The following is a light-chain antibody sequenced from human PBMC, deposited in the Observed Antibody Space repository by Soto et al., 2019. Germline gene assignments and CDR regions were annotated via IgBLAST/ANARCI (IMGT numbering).Light chain of an antibody. CDR3: QQYGSSST. Sequence: EIVLTQSPGTLSLSPGGRATLSCRASQTVSSTYLAWYQQKPGQAPRLLIYGASNRATGIPDRFSGSGSGTDVTLTINGLEPEDFAVYYCQQYGSSSTFGQGTKLEIK. V-gene: IGKV3-20*01. J-gene: IGKJ2*01. CDR1: QTVSSTY. CDR2: GAS.